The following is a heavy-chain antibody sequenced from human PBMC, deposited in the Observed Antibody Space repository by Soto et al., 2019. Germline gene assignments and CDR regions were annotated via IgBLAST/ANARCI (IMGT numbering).Heavy chain of an antibody. Sequence: PSETLSLTCTVSGGSISSSSYYWGWIRQPPGKGLEWIGSIYYIGSTYYNPSLKSRVTISVDTSKNQFSLKLSSVAAADTAVYYCARTYDSSAYSDYWGQGTLVTVSS. CDR3: ARTYDSSAYSDY. J-gene: IGHJ4*02. D-gene: IGHD3-22*01. CDR2: IYYIGST. CDR1: GGSISSSSYY. V-gene: IGHV4-39*01.